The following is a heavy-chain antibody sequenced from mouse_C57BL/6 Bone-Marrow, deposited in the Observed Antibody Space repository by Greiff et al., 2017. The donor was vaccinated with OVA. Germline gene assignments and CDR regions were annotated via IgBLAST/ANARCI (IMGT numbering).Heavy chain of an antibody. CDR3: ARSVYGSSSWFAY. D-gene: IGHD1-1*01. J-gene: IGHJ3*01. CDR1: GYTFTSYW. V-gene: IGHV1-64*01. Sequence: QVQLQQPGAELVKPGASVKLSCKASGYTFTSYWMHWVKQRPGQGLEWIGMIHPNSGSTNYNEKFKSKATLTVDKSSSTAYMQLSSLTSEDSAVYYGARSVYGSSSWFAYWGQGTLVTVSA. CDR2: IHPNSGST.